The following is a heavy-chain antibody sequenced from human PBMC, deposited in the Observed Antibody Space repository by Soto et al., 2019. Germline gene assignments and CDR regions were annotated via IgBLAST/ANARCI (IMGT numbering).Heavy chain of an antibody. CDR3: ARRDLYGAPGY. V-gene: IGHV1-18*01. Sequence: ASVKVSCKASGYSFTNYGISWVRQAPGQGLEWMGWISAFNGNIKYAQKFQGRVTMTTDTSTGTAYMELRSLRSDDTAVYYCARRDLYGAPGYWGQGTLVTV. CDR1: GYSFTNYG. CDR2: ISAFNGNI. D-gene: IGHD4-17*01. J-gene: IGHJ4*02.